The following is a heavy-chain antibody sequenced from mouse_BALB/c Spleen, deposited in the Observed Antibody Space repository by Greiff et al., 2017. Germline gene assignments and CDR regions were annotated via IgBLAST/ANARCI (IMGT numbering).Heavy chain of an antibody. CDR3: ARVITTAVYWYFDV. CDR2: IRNKANGYTT. Sequence: DVMLVESGGGLVQPGGSLRLSCATSGFTFTDYYMSWVRQPPGKALEWLGFIRNKANGYTTEYSASVKGRFTISRDNSQSILYLQMNTLRAEDSATYYCARVITTAVYWYFDVWGAGTTVTVSS. D-gene: IGHD1-2*01. J-gene: IGHJ1*01. V-gene: IGHV7-3*02. CDR1: GFTFTDYY.